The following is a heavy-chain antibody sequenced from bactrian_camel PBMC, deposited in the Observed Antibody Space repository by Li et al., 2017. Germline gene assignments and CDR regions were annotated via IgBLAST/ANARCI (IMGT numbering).Heavy chain of an antibody. V-gene: IGHV3S6*01. J-gene: IGHJ6*01. CDR2: ITSLPSLFRAA. Sequence: HVQLVESGGGLVQPGESLRLSCLASGITFSRHDMSWVRQAPGKEVEWVAGITSLPSLFRAASYADSVKGRFTISRDNAKDTLYLQMNSLKIEDTGVYYCAAGYWAVRGGYYGTVRHEYGSWGQGTQVTVS. CDR3: AAGYWAVRGGYYGTVRHEYGS. D-gene: IGHD2*01. CDR1: GITFSRHD.